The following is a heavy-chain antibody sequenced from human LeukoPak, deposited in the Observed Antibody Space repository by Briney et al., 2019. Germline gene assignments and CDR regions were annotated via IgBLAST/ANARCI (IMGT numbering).Heavy chain of an antibody. Sequence: GATVKISCKASGYTFTDYYMHWVQQAPGKGLEWMGRVDPEDGETIYAEKFQGRVTITADTSTDTAYMELSSLRSEDTAVYYCARGPLDLVVAAIAFDIWGQGTMVTVSS. D-gene: IGHD2-15*01. V-gene: IGHV1-69-2*01. J-gene: IGHJ3*02. CDR3: ARGPLDLVVAAIAFDI. CDR1: GYTFTDYY. CDR2: VDPEDGET.